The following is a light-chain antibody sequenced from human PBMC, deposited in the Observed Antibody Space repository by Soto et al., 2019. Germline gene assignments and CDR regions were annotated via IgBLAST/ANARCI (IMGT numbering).Light chain of an antibody. J-gene: IGKJ4*01. CDR3: QHRGNWPPLT. Sequence: EIVLTQSPATLSLSPGERATLSCRASQAVSNSLAWYRQKPGQAPRLLIYDTSKRDTDIPARFSGSGSGTDFTLTIRSLEPEDFAVYFGQHRGNWPPLTFGGGTKVEMK. CDR1: QAVSNS. CDR2: DTS. V-gene: IGKV3-11*01.